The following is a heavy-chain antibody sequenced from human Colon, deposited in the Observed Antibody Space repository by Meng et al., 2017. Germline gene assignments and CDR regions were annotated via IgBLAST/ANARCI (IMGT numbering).Heavy chain of an antibody. CDR2: IIHDGNST. CDR3: ARGFIAATGLYFDY. CDR1: GFTFSING. V-gene: IGHV3-33*01. Sequence: QGELDEFVGGVVQPWRSLTLSWSSSGFTFSINGMHVGRHGSGTGPELVAPIIHDGNSTYYHGSEKGRLTTSRDNSKNKLYLQMNSLRAQDTAVYYCARGFIAATGLYFDYWGQGTLVTVSS. D-gene: IGHD6-13*01. J-gene: IGHJ4*02.